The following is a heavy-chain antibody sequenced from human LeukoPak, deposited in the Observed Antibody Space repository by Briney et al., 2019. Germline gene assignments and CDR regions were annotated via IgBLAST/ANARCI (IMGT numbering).Heavy chain of an antibody. CDR3: AKAPVTSCRGAYCYPFDS. D-gene: IGHD2-21*01. Sequence: GGSLRLSCAASGFTVSSNYMTWVRQAPGKGLEWVSATSSSDAGTYHADSVRGRFTISRDNSKNTLYLQMNSLRAEDAAVYFCAKAPVTSCRGAYCYPFDSWGRGTLVTVSS. V-gene: IGHV3-23*01. CDR1: GFTVSSNY. J-gene: IGHJ4*02. CDR2: TSSSDAGT.